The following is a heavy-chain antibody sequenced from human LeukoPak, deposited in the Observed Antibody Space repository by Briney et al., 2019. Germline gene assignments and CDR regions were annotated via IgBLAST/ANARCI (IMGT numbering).Heavy chain of an antibody. J-gene: IGHJ3*01. CDR3: ARDWPGWSAFDV. CDR1: GFSFSKYK. V-gene: IGHV3-48*01. Sequence: GGSLRLSCAASGFSFSKYKMNWVRQAPGKGLECVSHITTSGGTAYYADSVKGRFTISRDNAKNLLYLQMSSLRAEDTAVYYCARDWPGWSAFDVWGHGTMVTVSS. D-gene: IGHD2-15*01. CDR2: ITTSGGTA.